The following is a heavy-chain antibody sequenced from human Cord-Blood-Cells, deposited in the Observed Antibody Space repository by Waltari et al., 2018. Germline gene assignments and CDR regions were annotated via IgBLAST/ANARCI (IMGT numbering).Heavy chain of an antibody. D-gene: IGHD2-21*01. J-gene: IGHJ4*02. CDR2: INHSGST. CDR3: VRGRWGSPIDY. Sequence: QVQLQQWGAGLLKPSETLSLTCAVYGGSFSGYYWSWIRQPPGKGLEWIGEINHSGSTNYNPSLKSRVTISVDTSKNQFSLKLSSVTAADTAVYYCVRGRWGSPIDYWGQGTLVTVSS. V-gene: IGHV4-34*01. CDR1: GGSFSGYY.